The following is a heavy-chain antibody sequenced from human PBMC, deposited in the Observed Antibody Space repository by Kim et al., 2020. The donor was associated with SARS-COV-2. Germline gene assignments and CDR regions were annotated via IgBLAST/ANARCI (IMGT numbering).Heavy chain of an antibody. Sequence: SETLSLTCIVSGDSINGYYWSWIRQTPGKGLEWIGYVSYTGTTNYNPPLKSRATISVDTSKNQFSLELTSVTAADTAMYYCARRAGQLGTPFDYWGQGTLVTVSS. V-gene: IGHV4-59*08. J-gene: IGHJ4*02. D-gene: IGHD6-13*01. CDR3: ARRAGQLGTPFDY. CDR1: GDSINGYY. CDR2: VSYTGTT.